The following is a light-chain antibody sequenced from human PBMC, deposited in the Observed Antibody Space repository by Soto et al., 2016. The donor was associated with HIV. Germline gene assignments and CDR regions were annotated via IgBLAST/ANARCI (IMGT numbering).Light chain of an antibody. V-gene: IGLV3-21*03. CDR1: DIGYKS. Sequence: YVLTQPPSVSVAPGKTASITCGGADIGYKSVHWYQQKPGQAPVLVVYDASDRPSGIPERFSGFNSANMATLTISRVEAGDEADYYCQVWDTSSDHYVFGTGTKVTVL. CDR2: DAS. CDR3: QVWDTSSDHYV. J-gene: IGLJ1*01.